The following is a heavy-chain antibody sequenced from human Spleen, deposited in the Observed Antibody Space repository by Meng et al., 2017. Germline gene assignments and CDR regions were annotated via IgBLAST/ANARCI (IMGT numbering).Heavy chain of an antibody. CDR2: ISAYNGNT. V-gene: IGHV1-18*04. CDR3: ARAPGYSSGWYLCY. J-gene: IGHJ4*02. Sequence: ASVKVSCKASGYTFTTHHVHWVRQAPGQGLEWMGWISAYNGNTNYAQKLQGRVTMTTDTSTSTAYMELRSLRSDDTAVYYCARAPGYSSGWYLCYWGQGTLVTVSS. CDR1: GYTFTTHH. D-gene: IGHD6-19*01.